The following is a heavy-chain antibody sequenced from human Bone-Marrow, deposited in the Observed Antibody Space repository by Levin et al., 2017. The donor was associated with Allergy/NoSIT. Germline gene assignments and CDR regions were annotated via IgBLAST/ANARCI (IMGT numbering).Heavy chain of an antibody. J-gene: IGHJ4*02. D-gene: IGHD3-22*01. V-gene: IGHV4-30-2*01. CDR1: GGSISSGDYS. CDR3: ARGVHYDSAGWIPFDS. Sequence: PSETLSLTCAVSGGSISSGDYSWNWIRQPPGKALEWIGYIYQSGSTHYNPSLESRVTISANTSKNHFSLKLMSVTAADTAVYFCARGVHYDSAGWIPFDSWGQGTLVSVSS. CDR2: IYQSGST.